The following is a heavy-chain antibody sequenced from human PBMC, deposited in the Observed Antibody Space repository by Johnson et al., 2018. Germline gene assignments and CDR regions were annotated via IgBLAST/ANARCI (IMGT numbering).Heavy chain of an antibody. V-gene: IGHV3-11*04. CDR3: ARVSYYDSSGYYLLDYYYGMDV. Sequence: QVQLVQSGGGLVKPGGSXRLSCAASGFTFSDYYMSWIRQAPGKGLEWVSGISWNSGSIGYVDSVKGRFPISRDNAKNSLYLQMNSLRAEDTAVYYCARVSYYDSSGYYLLDYYYGMDVWGQGTTVTVSS. D-gene: IGHD3-22*01. CDR1: GFTFSDYY. CDR2: ISWNSGSI. J-gene: IGHJ6*02.